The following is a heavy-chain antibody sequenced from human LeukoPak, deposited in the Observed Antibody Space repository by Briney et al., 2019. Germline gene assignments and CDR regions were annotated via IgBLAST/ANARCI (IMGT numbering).Heavy chain of an antibody. CDR3: ARDAVVPASLLDY. CDR2: IYHSGST. CDR1: GYSISSGYY. D-gene: IGHD2-2*01. J-gene: IGHJ4*02. Sequence: PSETLSLTCTVSGYSISSGYYWGWIRQPPGKGLEWIGSIYHSGSTYYNPSLKSLVTISVDTSKNQFSLKLTSVTAADTAVYYCARDAVVPASLLDYWGQGTLVTVSS. V-gene: IGHV4-38-2*02.